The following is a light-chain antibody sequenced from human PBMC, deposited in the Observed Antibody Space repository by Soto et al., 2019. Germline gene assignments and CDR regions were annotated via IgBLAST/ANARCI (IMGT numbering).Light chain of an antibody. CDR2: GVT. J-gene: IGLJ1*01. V-gene: IGLV2-14*01. CDR3: SSYTTSSAYV. CDR1: SSDVGAYNY. Sequence: QAVLTQPASVSGSPGQSITVSCTGTSSDVGAYNYVSWYQQHPGTAPKLMIYGVTYRPSGVSSRFSASKSGNTASLTISGIQAEDEADYYCSSYTTSSAYVFGAGTKLTVL.